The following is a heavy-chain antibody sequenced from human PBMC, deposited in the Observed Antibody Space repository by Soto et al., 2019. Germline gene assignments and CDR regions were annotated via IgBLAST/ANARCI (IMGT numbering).Heavy chain of an antibody. CDR3: ARGARDFDY. CDR2: MWYDESKK. Sequence: SLRLSCAASGFTFNTYVMHWVRQAPGKGLEWLALMWYDESKKYYGDSVRGRFTISRDNSWDTLYLQMNSLRAEDTAVYYCARGARDFDYWGQGTLVTVSS. CDR1: GFTFNTYV. J-gene: IGHJ4*02. D-gene: IGHD3-16*01. V-gene: IGHV3-33*01.